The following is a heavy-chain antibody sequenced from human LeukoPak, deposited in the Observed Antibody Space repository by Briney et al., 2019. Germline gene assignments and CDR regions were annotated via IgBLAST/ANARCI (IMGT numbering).Heavy chain of an antibody. J-gene: IGHJ4*02. CDR2: IKFDGSEI. CDR3: AREGTVTPYNFDF. CDR1: GFTFSSYG. V-gene: IGHV3-7*01. Sequence: GGSLRLSCAASGFTFSSYGMNWVRQAPGKGLEWVANIKFDGSEIWYVDSAKGRFTISRDNAKNSLYLQMNSLRAGDTAVYYCAREGTVTPYNFDFWGQGTLVTVSP. D-gene: IGHD4-17*01.